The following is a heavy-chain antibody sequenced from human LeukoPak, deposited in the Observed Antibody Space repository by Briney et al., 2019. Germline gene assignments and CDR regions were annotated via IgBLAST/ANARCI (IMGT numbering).Heavy chain of an antibody. CDR1: GFTFDDYA. Sequence: PGGSLRLSCAASGFTFDDYAMHWVRQAPGKGLEWVSGISWNSGSIGYADSVKGRFTISRDNAKNSLYLQMNSLRAEDTALYYCARVVRTESWDAFGIWGQGTMVTVSS. J-gene: IGHJ3*02. V-gene: IGHV3-9*01. D-gene: IGHD3-22*01. CDR2: ISWNSGSI. CDR3: ARVVRTESWDAFGI.